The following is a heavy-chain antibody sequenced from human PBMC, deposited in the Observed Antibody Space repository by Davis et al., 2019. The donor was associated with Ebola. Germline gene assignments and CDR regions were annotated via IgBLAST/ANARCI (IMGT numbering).Heavy chain of an antibody. V-gene: IGHV4-34*01. CDR3: AKEDIVVSGYAFDI. J-gene: IGHJ3*02. D-gene: IGHD2-2*01. Sequence: MPSETLSLTCAVYGGSFSGYYWSWIRQPPGKGLEWIGEINHSGSTNYNPSLKSRVTISVDTSKNQFSLKLSSVTAADTAVYYCAKEDIVVSGYAFDIWGQGTMVTVSS. CDR1: GGSFSGYY. CDR2: INHSGST.